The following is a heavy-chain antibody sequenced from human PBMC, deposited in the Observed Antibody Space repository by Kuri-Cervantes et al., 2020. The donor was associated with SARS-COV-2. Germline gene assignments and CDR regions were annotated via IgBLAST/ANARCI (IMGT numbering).Heavy chain of an antibody. V-gene: IGHV1-3*01. Sequence: ASVNVSCKASGYTFTSYAMHWVRQAPGQRLEWMGWSNAGNGNTKYSQEFQGRVTITRDTSASTAYMELSSLTSEDTAIYYCYCAPKEGFDSWGQGTLVTVSS. CDR1: GYTFTSYA. J-gene: IGHJ4*02. D-gene: IGHD2-21*01. CDR3: YCAPKEGFDS. CDR2: SNAGNGNT.